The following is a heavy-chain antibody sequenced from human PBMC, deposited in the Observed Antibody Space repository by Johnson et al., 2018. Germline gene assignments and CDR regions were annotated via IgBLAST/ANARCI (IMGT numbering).Heavy chain of an antibody. CDR1: GFTFSSYG. V-gene: IGHV3-30*03. J-gene: IGHJ6*03. CDR2: ISYDGSNK. Sequence: QVQLVQSGGGVVQPGRSLRLSCAASGFTFSSYGIHWVRQAPGKGLEWVAVISYDGSNKYYADSVKGRFTISRDNSKNTLFLQMNSLGAEDTAVYYCARVPSYYYYYMDVWGKGTTVTVSS. CDR3: ARVPSYYYYYMDV.